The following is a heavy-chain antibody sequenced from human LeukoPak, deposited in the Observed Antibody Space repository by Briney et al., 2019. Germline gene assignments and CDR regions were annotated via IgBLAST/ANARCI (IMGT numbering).Heavy chain of an antibody. J-gene: IGHJ5*02. Sequence: PGGSLRLSCAASGFTFSSYGMRWVRQAPGKGLEWVAVIWYDGSNKYYADSVKGRFTISRDNSKNTLYLQMNSLRAEDTAVYYYARDRGITMVRGVIRNLWFDPWGQGTLVTVSS. V-gene: IGHV3-33*01. CDR3: ARDRGITMVRGVIRNLWFDP. CDR2: IWYDGSNK. D-gene: IGHD3-10*01. CDR1: GFTFSSYG.